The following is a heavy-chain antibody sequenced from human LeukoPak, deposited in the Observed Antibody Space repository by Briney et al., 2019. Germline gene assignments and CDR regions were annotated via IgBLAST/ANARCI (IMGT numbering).Heavy chain of an antibody. V-gene: IGHV1-2*02. J-gene: IGHJ4*02. Sequence: ASVKVSCKASGYPFSDFYVHWVRQAPGQGPEWMAWINPQSGATNYAQKFQGRVTMTRDMSIRTVYMELTSLRSDDTALYFCARGGNHSNLYFPYWGQGALVTVSS. CDR1: GYPFSDFY. CDR3: ARGGNHSNLYFPY. CDR2: INPQSGAT. D-gene: IGHD2/OR15-2a*01.